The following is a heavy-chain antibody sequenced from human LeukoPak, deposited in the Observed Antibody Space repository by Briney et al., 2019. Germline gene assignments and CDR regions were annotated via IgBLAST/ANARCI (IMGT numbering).Heavy chain of an antibody. V-gene: IGHV4-39*07. Sequence: SETLSLTCTVSGDSITSGSYYWGWVRQPPGKGLEWLGTIYYRGTTYYNPSLKSRVTISVDTSKNQFSLRLNSVTAADTAVYYCARGFSSSSSVYYYYYMDVWGKGTSVTVSS. D-gene: IGHD6-6*01. CDR1: GDSITSGSYY. J-gene: IGHJ6*03. CDR2: IYYRGTT. CDR3: ARGFSSSSSVYYYYYMDV.